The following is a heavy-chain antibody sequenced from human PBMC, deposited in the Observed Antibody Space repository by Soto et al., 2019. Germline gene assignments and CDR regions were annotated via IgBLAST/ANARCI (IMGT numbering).Heavy chain of an antibody. D-gene: IGHD3-16*01. V-gene: IGHV4-59*08. CDR2: IYYRGST. Sequence: QVQLQESGPGLVKPSETLSLTCTVSGGSISSYYWSWIRQPPGKGLELIGYIYYRGSTNYNPSLTSRVTIAVDTSKNQFSLKLSSVTAADTAVYYCARPASTAFRGAFDIWGQGTMVAVSS. J-gene: IGHJ3*02. CDR1: GGSISSYY. CDR3: ARPASTAFRGAFDI.